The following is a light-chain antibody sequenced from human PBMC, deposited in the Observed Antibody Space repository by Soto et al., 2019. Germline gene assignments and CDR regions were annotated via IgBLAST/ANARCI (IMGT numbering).Light chain of an antibody. CDR1: QSVRNN. Sequence: EIMMTQSPATLSVSPGESVTLSCRASQSVRNNLAWYQQKPGQAPRLLIYYASTRATGIPARFSGSGSGTEFTLTISSLQSEDFALYYCQQYNNWPPITFGQGTRLEIK. CDR2: YAS. J-gene: IGKJ5*01. CDR3: QQYNNWPPIT. V-gene: IGKV3-15*01.